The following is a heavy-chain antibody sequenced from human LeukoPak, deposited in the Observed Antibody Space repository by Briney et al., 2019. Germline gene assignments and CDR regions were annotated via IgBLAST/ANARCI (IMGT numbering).Heavy chain of an antibody. V-gene: IGHV4-31*03. J-gene: IGHJ5*02. D-gene: IGHD3-10*01. Sequence: PSETLSLTCTVSGGSISSGGYFWSWVRQHPGKGLEWTGYISHSGSTYYNPSLKSRVTISLDTSKDRFSLRLSSVTAADTAVYYCARDLWFGEYNWFDPWGQGTLVTVSS. CDR1: GGSISSGGYF. CDR3: ARDLWFGEYNWFDP. CDR2: ISHSGST.